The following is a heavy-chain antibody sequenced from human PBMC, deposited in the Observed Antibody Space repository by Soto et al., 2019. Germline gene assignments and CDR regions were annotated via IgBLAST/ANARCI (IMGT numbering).Heavy chain of an antibody. CDR3: ARDLGCSGGSCYSGGFDY. CDR1: GGSISSYY. CDR2: IYYSGST. Sequence: SETLSLTCTVSGGSISSYYWSWIRQPPGKGLEWIGHIYYSGSTNYNPSVKSRVTISVDTSKNQFSLKLSSVTAADTAVYYCARDLGCSGGSCYSGGFDYWGQGTLVTVSS. V-gene: IGHV4-59*01. J-gene: IGHJ4*02. D-gene: IGHD2-15*01.